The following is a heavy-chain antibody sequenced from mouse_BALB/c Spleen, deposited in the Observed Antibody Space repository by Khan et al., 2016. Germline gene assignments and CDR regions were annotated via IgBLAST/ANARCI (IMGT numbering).Heavy chain of an antibody. CDR1: GYSITSDYA. J-gene: IGHJ2*01. D-gene: IGHD1-1*01. Sequence: EVQLQESGPGLVKPSQSLSLTCTVTGYSITSDYAWNWIRQFPGNKLEWMGYISYSGSTTYNPSLKSRISITRDTSKNQSFLHLNSVTTEDTATXYCARKDYGSENYFDYWGQGTTLTVSS. CDR3: ARKDYGSENYFDY. V-gene: IGHV3-2*02. CDR2: ISYSGST.